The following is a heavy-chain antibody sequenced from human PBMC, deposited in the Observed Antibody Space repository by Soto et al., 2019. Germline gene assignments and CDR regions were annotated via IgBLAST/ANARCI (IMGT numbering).Heavy chain of an antibody. CDR1: GGTFSSYA. D-gene: IGHD2-2*02. V-gene: IGHV1-69*13. CDR2: IIPIFGTA. Sequence: GASVKVSCKASGGTFSSYAISWVRQAPGQGLEWMGGIIPIFGTANYAQKFQGRVTITADESTSTAYMELSSLRSEDTAVYYCARYIVVVPAAIGPGEWYYYGMDVWGQGTTVTVSS. CDR3: ARYIVVVPAAIGPGEWYYYGMDV. J-gene: IGHJ6*02.